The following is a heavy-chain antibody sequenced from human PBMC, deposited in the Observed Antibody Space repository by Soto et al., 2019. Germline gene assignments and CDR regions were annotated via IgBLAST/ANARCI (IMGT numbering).Heavy chain of an antibody. V-gene: IGHV4-59*08. D-gene: IGHD1-1*01. J-gene: IGHJ4*02. CDR2: IYYSGST. Sequence: QVQLQESGPGLVKPSETLSLTCTVSGGSISSYYWSWIRQPPGKGLEWIGYIYYSGSTNYNPSLKSRVTISVVTSKNQLSLNLSSVTAADTAVYYCARRYGYCFDYWGQGTLVTVSS. CDR1: GGSISSYY. CDR3: ARRYGYCFDY.